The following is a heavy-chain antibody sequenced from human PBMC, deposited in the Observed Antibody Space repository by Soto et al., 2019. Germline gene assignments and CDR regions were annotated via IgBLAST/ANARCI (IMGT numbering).Heavy chain of an antibody. V-gene: IGHV4-4*02. D-gene: IGHD1-26*01. J-gene: IGHJ4*02. CDR2: IFHSGST. CDR3: ARVYSGSYSDS. Sequence: QVQLQESGPGLVKPSGTLSLTCAVSGASIRSNNRWSWVRQPPGKGLEWIGEIFHSGSTNYNPSLKTRLTISVDKSKSKFSLKLSSVTAADTAVYYCARVYSGSYSDSWGRGTLVTVSS. CDR1: GASIRSNNR.